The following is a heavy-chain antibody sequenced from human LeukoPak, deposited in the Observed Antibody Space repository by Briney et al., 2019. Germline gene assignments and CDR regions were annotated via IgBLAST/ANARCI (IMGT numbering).Heavy chain of an antibody. J-gene: IGHJ4*02. CDR1: GFTFSSYA. D-gene: IGHD3-10*01. Sequence: GGSLRLSCAASGFTFSSYAMSWVRQAPGKGLEWVSAISGSGGSTYYADSVKGRFTISRDNSKNTLYLQMNSLRAEDTAVYYCASEFGYYGSGSYYSHYWGQGTLVTVPS. CDR2: ISGSGGST. CDR3: ASEFGYYGSGSYYSHY. V-gene: IGHV3-23*01.